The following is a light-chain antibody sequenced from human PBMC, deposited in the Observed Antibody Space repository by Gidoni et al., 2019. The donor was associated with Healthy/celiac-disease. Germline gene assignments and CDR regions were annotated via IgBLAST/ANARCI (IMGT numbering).Light chain of an antibody. CDR1: QSVSSY. Sequence: EIVLTQSQATLSLSPGERATLSCRASQSVSSYLAWYQQKPGQAPRLLIYDASNRATGIPARFSGSGSVTDFTLTISSLEPEDFAVYYCQQRSNWPPKFTFGPGTKVDIQ. CDR3: QQRSNWPPKFT. J-gene: IGKJ3*01. V-gene: IGKV3-11*01. CDR2: DAS.